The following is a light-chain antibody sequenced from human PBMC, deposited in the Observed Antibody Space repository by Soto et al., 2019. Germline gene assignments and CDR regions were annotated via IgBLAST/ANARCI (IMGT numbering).Light chain of an antibody. CDR3: QQYNSYWT. J-gene: IGKJ1*01. CDR1: QSISSW. Sequence: DIQMTQSPSTLSASVGDRVTITCRASQSISSWLAWYQQKPGKAPKLLIYDASSLESGVPSRFSGSGSGTEFTLTNSSLQPDDFATYYYQQYNSYWTFGQGTKVEIK. CDR2: DAS. V-gene: IGKV1-5*01.